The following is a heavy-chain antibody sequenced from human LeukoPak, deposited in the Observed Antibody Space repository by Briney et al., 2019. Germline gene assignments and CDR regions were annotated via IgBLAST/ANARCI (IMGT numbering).Heavy chain of an antibody. CDR2: IYYSGST. J-gene: IGHJ5*02. CDR3: ASVRPDYDILTGYYVPNWFDP. Sequence: SETLSLTCTVSGGSISSSSCYWGWIRQPPGKGLEWIGSIYYSGSTYYNPSLKSRVTISVDTSKNQFSLKLSSVTAADTAVYYCASVRPDYDILTGYYVPNWFDPWGQGTLVTVSS. CDR1: GGSISSSSCY. D-gene: IGHD3-9*01. V-gene: IGHV4-39*01.